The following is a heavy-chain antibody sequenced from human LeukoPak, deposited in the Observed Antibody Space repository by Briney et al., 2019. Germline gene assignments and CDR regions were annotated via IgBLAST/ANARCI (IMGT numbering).Heavy chain of an antibody. V-gene: IGHV4-4*07. J-gene: IGHJ3*02. CDR1: GGSISSYH. CDR2: IYTSGST. Sequence: SETLSLTCTVSGGSISSYHWSWIRQPAGKGLEWIGRIYTSGSTNYNPSLKSRVTISVDTSKNQFSLKLSSVTAADTAVYYCARDVSVVVAAAPGPFDIWGQGTMVTVSS. CDR3: ARDVSVVVAAAPGPFDI. D-gene: IGHD2-15*01.